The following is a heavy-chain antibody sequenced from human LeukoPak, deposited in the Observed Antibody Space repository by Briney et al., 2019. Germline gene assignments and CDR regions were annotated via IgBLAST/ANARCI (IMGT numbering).Heavy chain of an antibody. CDR3: ARGNRQLAYYGSGSRLPYDS. V-gene: IGHV4-34*01. Sequence: SETLSLTCAVSGGSFSGFYWTWIRQSPGKGLEWIGEYNHFGSTTYNPSLNNRVTISVDTSRNQFSLTLTSVTAADTAIYYCARGNRQLAYYGSGSRLPYDSWGQGSLVTVSS. CDR1: GGSFSGFY. CDR2: YNHFGST. D-gene: IGHD3-10*01. J-gene: IGHJ4*02.